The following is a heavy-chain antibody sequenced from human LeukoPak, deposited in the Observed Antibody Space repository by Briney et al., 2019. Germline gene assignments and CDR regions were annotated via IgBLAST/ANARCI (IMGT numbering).Heavy chain of an antibody. Sequence: PSETLSLTCTVSGGSISRYYWSWIRQPPGRGREGIGYISYSGSTKYNPSLMSRVTISVDTSKNQFSLKLSSATAADTAVYYCARGHLDSSGYYPDYWGQGTLVTVSS. CDR2: ISYSGST. CDR3: ARGHLDSSGYYPDY. CDR1: GGSISRYY. D-gene: IGHD3-22*01. V-gene: IGHV4-59*01. J-gene: IGHJ4*02.